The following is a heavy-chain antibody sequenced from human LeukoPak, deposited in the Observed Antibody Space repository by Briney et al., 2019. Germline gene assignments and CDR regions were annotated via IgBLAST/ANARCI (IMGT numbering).Heavy chain of an antibody. J-gene: IGHJ5*01. CDR2: INCRSTYI. V-gene: IGHV3-21*01. CDR3: ARDETNGFDS. CDR1: GFTIYNYN. Sequence: GGSQRLSCGASGFTIYNYNMMWVPQAPGEGLESVSSINCRSTYIFYADSVMGRFTISRDNAKNSLLLQMNSLRAEDTAVYYCARDETNGFDSWGQGTLVTVSS. D-gene: IGHD1-14*01.